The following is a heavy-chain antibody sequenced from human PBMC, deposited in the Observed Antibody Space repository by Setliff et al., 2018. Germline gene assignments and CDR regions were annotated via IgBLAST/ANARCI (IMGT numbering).Heavy chain of an antibody. CDR2: LHTSGSI. J-gene: IGHJ4*02. CDR3: ARDNTMVGATDY. D-gene: IGHD1-26*01. CDR1: GGSISSGTYY. V-gene: IGHV4-61*02. Sequence: SETLSLTCAVSGGSISSGTYYWSWIRQPAGKGLEWIGRLHTSGSIDYNPSLKSRVTISVDTSKNQFSLRLRSVTAADTAVYFCARDNTMVGATDYWGLGTLVTVSS.